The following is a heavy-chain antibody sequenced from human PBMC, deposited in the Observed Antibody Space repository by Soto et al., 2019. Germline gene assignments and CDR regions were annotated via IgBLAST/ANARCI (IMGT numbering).Heavy chain of an antibody. CDR1: GGSVSSGSYY. D-gene: IGHD1-1*01. Sequence: SETLSLTCTVSGGSVSSGSYYWSWIRQPPGKGLEWSGYIYYSGNTNYNPSLKSRVTISVDTSKNQFSLRLSSVTAADTAVYYCARVTGTTHGNYYYYGMDVWGQGTTVTAP. V-gene: IGHV4-61*01. CDR3: ARVTGTTHGNYYYYGMDV. CDR2: IYYSGNT. J-gene: IGHJ6*02.